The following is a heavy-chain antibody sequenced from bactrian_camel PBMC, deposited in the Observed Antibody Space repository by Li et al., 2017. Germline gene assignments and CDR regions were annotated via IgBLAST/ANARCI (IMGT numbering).Heavy chain of an antibody. CDR3: SAQRWGTTAIQNLVNVTSSSCGYNY. CDR1: GYTPSSYC. D-gene: IGHD1*01. Sequence: HVQLVESGGGSVQPGGSLKLSCVRSGYTPSSYCMGWFRQGPGSKPEGVAALDNEGRISYADAVKGRFTISRDNAENTLYLRMDSLKPEDSAVYYCSAQRWGTTAIQNLVNVTSSSCGYNYWAQGTQVTVS. CDR2: LDNEGRI. V-gene: IGHV3S53*01. J-gene: IGHJ4*01.